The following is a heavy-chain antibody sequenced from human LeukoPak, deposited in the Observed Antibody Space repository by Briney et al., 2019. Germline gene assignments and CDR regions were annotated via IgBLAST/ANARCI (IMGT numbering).Heavy chain of an antibody. CDR1: GGTFSSYA. Sequence: ASVKVSCKASGGTFSSYAISWVRQAPGQGLEWMGWISAYNGNTNYAQKLQGRVTMTTDTSTSTAYMELRSLRSDDTAVYYCARLYVMEDWFDPWGQGTLVTVSS. V-gene: IGHV1-18*01. J-gene: IGHJ5*02. CDR3: ARLYVMEDWFDP. CDR2: ISAYNGNT. D-gene: IGHD2-8*01.